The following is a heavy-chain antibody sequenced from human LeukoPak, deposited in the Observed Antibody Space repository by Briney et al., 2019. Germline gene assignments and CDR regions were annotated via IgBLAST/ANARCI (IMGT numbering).Heavy chain of an antibody. J-gene: IGHJ4*02. CDR2: IYSGGST. CDR3: ARDIRATYFDY. V-gene: IGHV3-53*01. CDR1: GFTVSGNQ. D-gene: IGHD1-26*01. Sequence: GGSLRLSCAASGFTVSGNQMNWARQAPGRGLEWVSTIYSGGSTFYADSVKGRFTISRDSSKNTLYLQMNSLRAEDTAVYYCARDIRATYFDYWGQGALVTVSS.